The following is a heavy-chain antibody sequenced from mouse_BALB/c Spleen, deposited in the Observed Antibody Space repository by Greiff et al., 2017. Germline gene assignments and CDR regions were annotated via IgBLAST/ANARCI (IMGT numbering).Heavy chain of an antibody. Sequence: VKVVESGPGLVAPSQSLSITCTVSGFSLSRYSVHWVRQPPGKGLEWLGMIWGGGSTDYNSALKSRLSISKDNSKSQVFLKMNSLQTDDTAMYYCARNAPSYYGSSLDYWGQGTTLTVSS. J-gene: IGHJ2*01. D-gene: IGHD1-1*01. V-gene: IGHV2-6-4*01. CDR3: ARNAPSYYGSSLDY. CDR2: IWGGGST. CDR1: GFSLSRYS.